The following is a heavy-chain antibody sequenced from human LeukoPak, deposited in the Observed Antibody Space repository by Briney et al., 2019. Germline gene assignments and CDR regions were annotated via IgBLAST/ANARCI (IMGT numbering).Heavy chain of an antibody. Sequence: PGGSLRLSCAASGFTFSSYSMNWVRQAPGKGLEWVSSISSSSSYIYYAVSVKGRFTISRDNAKNSLYLQMNSLRAEDTAVYYCARDLSPSSPVGAQFDFWGQGTLVTVSS. CDR3: ARDLSPSSPVGAQFDF. D-gene: IGHD1-26*01. J-gene: IGHJ4*02. CDR1: GFTFSSYS. V-gene: IGHV3-21*01. CDR2: ISSSSSYI.